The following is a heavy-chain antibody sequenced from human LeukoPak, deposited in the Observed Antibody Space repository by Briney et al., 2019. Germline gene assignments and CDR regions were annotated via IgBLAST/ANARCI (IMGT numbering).Heavy chain of an antibody. V-gene: IGHV4-61*08. Sequence: SETLSLTCTVSGGSISSGGYYWSWIRQHPGKGLEWIGYIYYSGSTNYNPSLKSRVTISVDTSKNQFSLKLSSVTAADTAVYYCARDGLRFLEWSPYYYYGMDVWGQGTTVTVSS. CDR2: IYYSGST. CDR1: GGSISSGGYY. D-gene: IGHD3-3*01. CDR3: ARDGLRFLEWSPYYYYGMDV. J-gene: IGHJ6*02.